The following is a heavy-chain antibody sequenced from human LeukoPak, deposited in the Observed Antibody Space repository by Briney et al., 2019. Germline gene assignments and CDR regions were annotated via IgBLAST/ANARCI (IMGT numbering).Heavy chain of an antibody. CDR2: INHSGST. CDR1: GGSFSGYY. V-gene: IGHV4-34*01. Sequence: SETLSLTCAVYGGSFSGYYWSWIRQPPGKGLEWIGEINHSGSTNYNPSLKSRVTISVDTSKNQFSLKLSSVTAADTAVYYCARDEGGRYSSSWYRPWAQGTLVTVSS. CDR3: ARDEGGRYSSSWYRP. D-gene: IGHD6-13*01. J-gene: IGHJ4*02.